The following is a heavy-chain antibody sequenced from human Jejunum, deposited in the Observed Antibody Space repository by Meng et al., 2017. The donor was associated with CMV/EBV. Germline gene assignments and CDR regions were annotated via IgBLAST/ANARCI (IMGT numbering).Heavy chain of an antibody. CDR3: AKTARLFDY. V-gene: IGHV3-11*05. CDR1: GFTFTDYY. J-gene: IGHJ4*02. Sequence: QVQLVESGGGLVTPVGSLILSCVASGFTFTDYYMSWIRQAPGRGLECISYISPNSADTNYADSVKGRFTISRDNARNSLYLQMDSLTVEDSAVYYCAKTARLFDYWGQGTLVTVSS. CDR2: ISPNSADT. D-gene: IGHD6-25*01.